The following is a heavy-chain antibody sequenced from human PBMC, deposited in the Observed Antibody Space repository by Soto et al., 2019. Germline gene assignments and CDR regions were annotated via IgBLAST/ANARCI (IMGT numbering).Heavy chain of an antibody. J-gene: IGHJ4*02. CDR3: ARDKMIDDFGLGTFDY. CDR1: GYTFTSFG. Sequence: QGQLVQSGPEVKKPGSSVKVSCKASGYTFTSFGVSWMRQATGQGPEWMGWISGYNGKTKYAQKVQGRVTLTTDTSTTTAHMELRKLRSDDTAVYYCARDKMIDDFGLGTFDYWGQGTVVTVSS. V-gene: IGHV1-18*04. D-gene: IGHD3-10*01. CDR2: ISGYNGKT.